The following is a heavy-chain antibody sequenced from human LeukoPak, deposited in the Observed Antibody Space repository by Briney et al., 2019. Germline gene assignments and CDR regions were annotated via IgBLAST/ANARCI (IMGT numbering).Heavy chain of an antibody. J-gene: IGHJ4*02. CDR1: GSRFTSYW. D-gene: IGHD2-15*01. CDR2: IYPGDSDT. Sequence: GASLQISCKGSGSRFTSYWIGWVRPMPGKGLEWMGIIYPGDSDTRYSPSFQGQVTISADKSITTAYLQWSSLKASDTAMYYCARHDRLLPAVWGQGTLVTVSS. V-gene: IGHV5-51*01. CDR3: ARHDRLLPAV.